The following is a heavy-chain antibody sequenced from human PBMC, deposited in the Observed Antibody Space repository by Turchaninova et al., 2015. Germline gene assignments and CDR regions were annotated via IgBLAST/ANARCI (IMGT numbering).Heavy chain of an antibody. Sequence: EVQLVRSGVEVKQPGESLKISCTGSGYSFPNYRIAWVRQMPGKGLEWMRVINPSDSNARYSPSFQGQVIISADKSINTAYLQWSTLRPSDTAVYYCARRRGDYGVGEFDYWGQGTLVTVSS. CDR1: GYSFPNYR. CDR2: INPSDSNA. CDR3: ARRRGDYGVGEFDY. D-gene: IGHD4/OR15-4a*01. V-gene: IGHV5-51*01. J-gene: IGHJ4*02.